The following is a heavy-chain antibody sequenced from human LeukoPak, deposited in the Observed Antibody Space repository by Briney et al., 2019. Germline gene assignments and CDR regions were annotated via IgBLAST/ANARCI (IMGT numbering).Heavy chain of an antibody. J-gene: IGHJ4*02. V-gene: IGHV3-23*01. CDR2: ISGSGGST. CDR3: ARDFSLHIVVVPAATDY. D-gene: IGHD2-2*01. Sequence: PGGSLRLSCAASGFTFSSYAMSWVRQAPGKGLEWVSAISGSGGSTYYADSVKGRFTISRDNSKNTLYLQMNSLRAEDTAVYYCARDFSLHIVVVPAATDYWGQGTLVTVSS. CDR1: GFTFSSYA.